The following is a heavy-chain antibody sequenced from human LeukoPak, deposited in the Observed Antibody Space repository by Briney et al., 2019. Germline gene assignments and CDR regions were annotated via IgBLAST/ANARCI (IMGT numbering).Heavy chain of an antibody. V-gene: IGHV4-39*01. J-gene: IGHJ4*02. D-gene: IGHD2-15*01. CDR1: GGSISSSSYY. Sequence: SETLSLTCTVSGGSISSSSYYWGWIRQPPGKGLEWIGCIYYSGSTYYNPSLKSRVTISADTSKNHFSLKLSSVTAADTAVYYCARQPPYCSGGSCYSFDSWGQGTLVTVSS. CDR3: ARQPPYCSGGSCYSFDS. CDR2: IYYSGST.